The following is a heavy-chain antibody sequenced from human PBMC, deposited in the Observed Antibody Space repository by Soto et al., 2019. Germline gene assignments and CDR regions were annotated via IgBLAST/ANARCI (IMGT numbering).Heavy chain of an antibody. CDR3: ARGGLYCSGGSCYSGIPHTYYYYYYMDV. Sequence: GASVKVFCKASGYTFTSYYMHWVRQAPGQGLEWVGIINPSGGSTSYAQKFQGRVTMTRETSASTVYMELGSLRSEDTAVYYCARGGLYCSGGSCYSGIPHTYYYYYYMDVWGKGSTVTVSS. CDR2: INPSGGST. CDR1: GYTFTSYY. V-gene: IGHV1-46*03. J-gene: IGHJ6*03. D-gene: IGHD2-15*01.